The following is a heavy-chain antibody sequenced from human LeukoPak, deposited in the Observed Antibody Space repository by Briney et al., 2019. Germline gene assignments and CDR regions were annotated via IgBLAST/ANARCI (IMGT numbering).Heavy chain of an antibody. D-gene: IGHD1-26*01. CDR2: ISSSSSYI. CDR3: ARSLVVGATYPYH. CDR1: GFTFSSYS. V-gene: IGHV3-21*01. J-gene: IGHJ4*02. Sequence: GGSLRLSCAASGFTFSSYSMNWVRQAPGKGLEWVSSISSSSSYIYYADSVKGRFTISRDNAKNSLYLQLNSLRAEDTAVYYCARSLVVGATYPYHRGQGTLVTVSS.